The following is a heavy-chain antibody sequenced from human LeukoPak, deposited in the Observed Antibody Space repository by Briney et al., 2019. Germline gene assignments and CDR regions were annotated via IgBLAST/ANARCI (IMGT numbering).Heavy chain of an antibody. Sequence: ASVKVSCTASGGTFSSYAISWVRQAPGQGLEWMGGIIPIFGTANYAQKFQGRVTITADESTSTAYMELSSLRSEDTAVYYCARRISRDGYEDYWGQGTLVTVSS. CDR1: GGTFSSYA. CDR3: ARRISRDGYEDY. V-gene: IGHV1-69*13. D-gene: IGHD5-24*01. CDR2: IIPIFGTA. J-gene: IGHJ4*02.